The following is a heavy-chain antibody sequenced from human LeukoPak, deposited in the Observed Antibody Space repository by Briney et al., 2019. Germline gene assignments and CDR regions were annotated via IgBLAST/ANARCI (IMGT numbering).Heavy chain of an antibody. CDR2: LRTKPNNYAT. D-gene: IGHD3-22*01. J-gene: IGHJ6*02. CDR3: GKCEVTSGYYPYTHYGVDV. CDR1: GFIFSDSA. V-gene: IGHV3-73*01. Sequence: PGGSLKLSCAASGFIFSDSAIHWVRQASGKGLEWVGRLRTKPNNYATAYAASVEGRFTISRDDSKNTAYLQMNSLKTEDTAVYYCGKCEVTSGYYPYTHYGVDVWGQGTTVTVSS.